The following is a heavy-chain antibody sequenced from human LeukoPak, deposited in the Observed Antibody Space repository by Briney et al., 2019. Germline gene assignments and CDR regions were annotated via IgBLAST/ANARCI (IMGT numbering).Heavy chain of an antibody. J-gene: IGHJ5*01. CDR2: INANSGAT. V-gene: IGHV3-23*01. CDR3: AKPISGGLAVTADWFDP. D-gene: IGHD6-19*01. CDR1: GFAFSFFA. Sequence: GGSLRLSCAASGFAFSFFAMSWLRQPPGKGLEWVSTINANSGATSYAASVRGRFTISRDNSKNKLHLQLNSLRAEDTAVYYCAKPISGGLAVTADWFDPWGQGTLVVVSS.